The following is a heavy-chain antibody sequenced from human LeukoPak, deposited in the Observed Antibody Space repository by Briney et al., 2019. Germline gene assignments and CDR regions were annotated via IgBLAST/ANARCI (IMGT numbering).Heavy chain of an antibody. J-gene: IGHJ4*02. D-gene: IGHD1-26*01. CDR1: GFTFSSYG. Sequence: PGGSLRLSCAASGFTFSSYGMHWVRQAPGKGLEWVAYIRSDESNKYYADSVKGRFTISRDDSKSTLYLQMNSLRAEDTAVYYCANLLVGVPDYRGQGTLVTVSS. V-gene: IGHV3-30*02. CDR2: IRSDESNK. CDR3: ANLLVGVPDY.